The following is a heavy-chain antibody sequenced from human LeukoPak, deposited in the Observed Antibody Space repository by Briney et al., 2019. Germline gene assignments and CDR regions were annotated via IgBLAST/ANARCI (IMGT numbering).Heavy chain of an antibody. Sequence: GESLQISCKGPGYSFTNYRIAWVRQMPGKGLGWMGILFSGDSDIRYSPSFQGPLTISADRSISTAYLQWSSLKATDTAMYYCARASRDGYNQNFDYWGQGNPGTVSP. D-gene: IGHD5-24*01. CDR1: GYSFTNYR. CDR3: ARASRDGYNQNFDY. CDR2: LFSGDSDI. J-gene: IGHJ4*02. V-gene: IGHV5-51*01.